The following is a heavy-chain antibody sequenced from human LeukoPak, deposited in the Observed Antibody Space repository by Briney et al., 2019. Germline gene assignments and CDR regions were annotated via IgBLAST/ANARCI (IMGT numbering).Heavy chain of an antibody. V-gene: IGHV3-23*01. CDR3: AKVGGSGSYYQYYFDY. CDR2: ISGSGGST. Sequence: GGSLRLSCAASGFTFSSYAMSWVRQAPGKGREWVSAISGSGGSTYYADSVKGRFTISRDNSKNTLYLQMNSLRAEDTAVYYCAKVGGSGSYYQYYFDYWGQGTLVTVSS. D-gene: IGHD3-10*01. J-gene: IGHJ4*02. CDR1: GFTFSSYA.